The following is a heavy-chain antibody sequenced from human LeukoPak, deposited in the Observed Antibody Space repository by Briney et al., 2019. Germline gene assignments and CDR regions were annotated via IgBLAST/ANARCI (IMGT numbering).Heavy chain of an antibody. D-gene: IGHD3-22*01. CDR1: GFTFSSYG. Sequence: PGGSLRLSCAASGFTFSSYGMHWVRQAPGKGLEWVAFIRYDGSNKYYADSVKGRFTISRDNSKNTLYLQMNSLRAEDTAVYYCAKGALGPRRYDSSGNLLDYWGQGTLVTVSS. J-gene: IGHJ4*02. CDR3: AKGALGPRRYDSSGNLLDY. V-gene: IGHV3-30*02. CDR2: IRYDGSNK.